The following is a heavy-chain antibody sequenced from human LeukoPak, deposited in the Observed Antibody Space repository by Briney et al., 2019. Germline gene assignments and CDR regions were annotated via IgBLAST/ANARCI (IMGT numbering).Heavy chain of an antibody. V-gene: IGHV4-34*01. CDR1: GGSFSGYY. J-gene: IGHJ6*03. CDR2: INHSGST. D-gene: IGHD3-16*02. Sequence: SETLSLTCAVYGGSFSGYYWSWIRQPPGKGLEWIGEINHSGSTNYNPSLKSRVTISVDTSKNQFSLKLSSVTAADTAVYYCARIGARRSYPRLGYYYYMDVWGKGTTVTVSS. CDR3: ARIGARRSYPRLGYYYYMDV.